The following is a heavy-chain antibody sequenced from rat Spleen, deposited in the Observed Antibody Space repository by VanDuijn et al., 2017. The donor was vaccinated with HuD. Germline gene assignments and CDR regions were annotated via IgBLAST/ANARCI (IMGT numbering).Heavy chain of an antibody. D-gene: IGHD1-11*01. Sequence: EVQLVEYGGGLVQPGRSLTLSCAASGFTFSDYNMAWLRQAPKKGLEWVATISYDFSSTYYRDSVKGRCTISRDNAKCTLYLQMDSLRSEEPATYYCARHTPFNYGTVEDYWGQGVMVTVSS. CDR1: GFTFSDYN. CDR3: ARHTPFNYGTVEDY. CDR2: ISYDFSST. J-gene: IGHJ2*01. V-gene: IGHV5-7*01.